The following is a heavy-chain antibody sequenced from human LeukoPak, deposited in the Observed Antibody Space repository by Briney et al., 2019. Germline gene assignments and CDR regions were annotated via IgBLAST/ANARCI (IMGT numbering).Heavy chain of an antibody. Sequence: GGSLRLSCAASGFTFSSYWMSWVRQAPGKGLEWVANIKQDGSEKYYVDSVEGRFTISRDNAKNSLYLQMNSLRAGDTAVYYCARGGPSSWYGEFFGYWGQGTLVTVSS. CDR3: ARGGPSSWYGEFFGY. CDR2: IKQDGSEK. J-gene: IGHJ4*02. V-gene: IGHV3-7*01. CDR1: GFTFSSYW. D-gene: IGHD6-13*01.